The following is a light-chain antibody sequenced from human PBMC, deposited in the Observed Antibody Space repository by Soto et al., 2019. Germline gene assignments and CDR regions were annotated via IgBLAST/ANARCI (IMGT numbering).Light chain of an antibody. J-gene: IGKJ5*01. CDR1: HDIKKY. V-gene: IGKV1-33*01. Sequence: DVQMTQSPSSLSASVGDRVSITCPASHDIKKYLNWYQEKPGKAPKLLIYDSSNLQTGFPSRFSGSGACTHFTFTISSLQPEDIATYYCQRYDSLPPTFGQGTRLDIK. CDR3: QRYDSLPPT. CDR2: DSS.